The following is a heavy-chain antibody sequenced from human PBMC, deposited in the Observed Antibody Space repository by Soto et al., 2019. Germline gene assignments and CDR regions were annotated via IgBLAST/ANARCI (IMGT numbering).Heavy chain of an antibody. CDR2: ISAYNGNT. CDR3: ARDSPTRFGESSGTGYYGMDV. CDR1: GYTFTSYG. Sequence: ASVKVSCKASGYTFTSYGISWVRQAPGQGLEWMGWISAYNGNTNYAQKLQGRVTMTTDTSTSTAYMELRSLRSDDTAVYYCARDSPTRFGESSGTGYYGMDVWGQGTTVTVSS. V-gene: IGHV1-18*01. D-gene: IGHD3-10*01. J-gene: IGHJ6*02.